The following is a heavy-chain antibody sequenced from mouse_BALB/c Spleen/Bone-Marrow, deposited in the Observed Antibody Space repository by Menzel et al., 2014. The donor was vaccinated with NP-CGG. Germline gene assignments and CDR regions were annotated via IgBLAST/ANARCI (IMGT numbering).Heavy chain of an antibody. CDR2: INSNGGST. J-gene: IGHJ4*01. CDR1: GFTFSSYG. Sequence: DVQLVESGGGLVQPGGSLKLSCAASGFTFSSYGMSWVRQTPDKRLELVATINSNGGSTYYPDSVKGRFTISRDNAKNTLYLQMSSLKPEDTAMYYCARVSYYAMDYWGQGTSVTVSS. V-gene: IGHV5-6-3*01. CDR3: ARVSYYAMDY.